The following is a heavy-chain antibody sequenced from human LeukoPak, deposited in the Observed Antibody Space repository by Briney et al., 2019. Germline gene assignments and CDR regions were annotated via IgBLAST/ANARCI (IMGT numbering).Heavy chain of an antibody. CDR1: GFTFSSYS. D-gene: IGHD1-26*01. J-gene: IGHJ6*02. CDR2: IYSGGST. Sequence: GGSLRLSCAASGFTFSSYSMSWVRQAPGKGLEWVSVIYSGGSTYYADSVKGRFTISRHNSKNTLYLQMNSLRAEDTAVYYCAANSQTYYYYYGMDVWGQGTTVTVSS. V-gene: IGHV3-53*04. CDR3: AANSQTYYYYYGMDV.